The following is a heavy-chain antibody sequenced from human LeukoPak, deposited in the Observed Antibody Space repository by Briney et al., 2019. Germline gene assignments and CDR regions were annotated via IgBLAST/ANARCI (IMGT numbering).Heavy chain of an antibody. Sequence: PSETLSLTCTVSGGSISSYYWSWIRQPPGKGLEWIGEINHSGSTNYNPSLKSRVTISVDTSKNQFSLKLSSVTAADTAVYYCARGRYYDSRGVKFDPWGQGTLVTVSS. J-gene: IGHJ5*02. V-gene: IGHV4-34*01. CDR3: ARGRYYDSRGVKFDP. D-gene: IGHD3-22*01. CDR1: GGSISSYY. CDR2: INHSGST.